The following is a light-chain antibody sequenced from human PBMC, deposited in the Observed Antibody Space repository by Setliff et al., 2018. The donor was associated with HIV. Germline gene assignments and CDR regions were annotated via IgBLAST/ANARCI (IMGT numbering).Light chain of an antibody. CDR3: QSYGTSNLWV. V-gene: IGLV6-57*01. Sequence: NFMLTQPHSVSESPGKTVTISCTRSSGSIASNYVQWYQQRPGSSPTTVIYEDNQRPSGVPDRFSGSIDSSSNSASLTISGLKTEDEADYYCQSYGTSNLWVFGGGTKVTV. J-gene: IGLJ3*02. CDR2: EDN. CDR1: SGSIASNY.